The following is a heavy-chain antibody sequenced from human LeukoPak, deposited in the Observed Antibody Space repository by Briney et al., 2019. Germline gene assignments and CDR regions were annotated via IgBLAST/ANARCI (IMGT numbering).Heavy chain of an antibody. J-gene: IGHJ4*02. V-gene: IGHV3-43*02. CDR2: IGGDGGST. CDR3: ARESETSGWYDY. CDR1: GFIFDNYA. D-gene: IGHD6-19*01. Sequence: GGSLRLSCAAPGFIFDNYAIHWVRQAPGKGLEWVSLIGGDGGSTFYADSVRGRFTISRDNTRKSLSLQMSSLRSEDTALYYCARESETSGWYDYWGQGTLVTVSS.